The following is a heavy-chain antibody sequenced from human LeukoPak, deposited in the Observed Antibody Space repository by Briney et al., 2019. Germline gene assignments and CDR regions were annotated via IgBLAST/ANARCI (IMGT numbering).Heavy chain of an antibody. CDR3: SRSQFDY. V-gene: IGHV3-74*03. CDR1: GFPFSSYW. CDR2: ISGDGTIK. Sequence: SGGSLRLSCEPSGFPFSSYWMLWVRQAPGKGLVWVSRISGDGTIKTYADFVRGRFTISRDNTKNILYLQMNSLKVEDTATYFYSRSQFDYWGQGVLVTVSS. J-gene: IGHJ4*02.